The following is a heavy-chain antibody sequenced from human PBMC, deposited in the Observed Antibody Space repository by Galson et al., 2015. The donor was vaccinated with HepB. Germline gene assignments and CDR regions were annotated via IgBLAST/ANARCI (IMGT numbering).Heavy chain of an antibody. CDR1: GFTFSSYS. CDR2: ISSSSSYI. V-gene: IGHV3-21*01. Sequence: SLRLSCAASGFTFSSYSMNWVRQAPGKGLEWVSSISSSSSYIYYADSVKGRFTISRDNAKNSLYLQMNSLRAEDTAVYYCASPRHYDILTGWHYWGQGTLVTVSS. J-gene: IGHJ4*02. CDR3: ASPRHYDILTGWHY. D-gene: IGHD3-9*01.